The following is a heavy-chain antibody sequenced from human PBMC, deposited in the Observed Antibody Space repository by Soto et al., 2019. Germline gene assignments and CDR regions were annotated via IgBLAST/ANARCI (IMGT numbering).Heavy chain of an antibody. J-gene: IGHJ6*02. D-gene: IGHD3-10*01. V-gene: IGHV1-69*02. Sequence: ASVKVSCKASGGTFSSYTISWVRQAPGQGLEWMGRIIPILGIANYAQKFQGRVTITADKSTSTAYMELSSLRSEDTAVYYCARAHYYGSGSYTYYYYGMDVWGQGTTVTVSS. CDR1: GGTFSSYT. CDR3: ARAHYYGSGSYTYYYYGMDV. CDR2: IIPILGIA.